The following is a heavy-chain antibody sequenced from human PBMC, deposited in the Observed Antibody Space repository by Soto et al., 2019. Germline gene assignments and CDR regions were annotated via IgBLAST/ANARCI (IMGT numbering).Heavy chain of an antibody. CDR3: ARPLGTLSYYYGMDV. V-gene: IGHV1-69*13. J-gene: IGHJ6*02. CDR2: IIPIFGTA. CDR1: GGTFSSYA. Sequence: SVKVSCKASGGTFSSYAISWVRQAPGQGLEWMGGIIPIFGTANYAQKFQGRVTITADESTSTAYMELSSLRSEDTAVYYCARPLGTLSYYYGMDVWGQGTTVTLSS.